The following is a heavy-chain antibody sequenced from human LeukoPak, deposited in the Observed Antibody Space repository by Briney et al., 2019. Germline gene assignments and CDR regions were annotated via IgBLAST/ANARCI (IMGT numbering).Heavy chain of an antibody. CDR2: IYTSGST. V-gene: IGHV4-61*02. Sequence: PSETLSLTCTVSGGSISSGSYYWSWIRQPAGKGLEWIGRIYTSGSTNYNPSLKSRVTISVDTSKNQFSLKLSSVTAADTAVYYCASGYGSGSYLLDYWGQGTLVTVSS. J-gene: IGHJ4*02. CDR1: GGSISSGSYY. D-gene: IGHD3-10*01. CDR3: ASGYGSGSYLLDY.